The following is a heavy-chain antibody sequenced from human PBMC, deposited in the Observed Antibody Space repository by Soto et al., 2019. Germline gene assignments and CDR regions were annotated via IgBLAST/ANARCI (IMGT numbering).Heavy chain of an antibody. CDR2: ISTYNGNT. D-gene: IGHD6-19*01. Sequence: QVQLVQSGAEVKKPGASLKVSCQASGYSFSDYGIAWVRQAPGLGLAWVGWISTYNGNTNYAQKFQGRVSMTTVTSANTAYMELRSLRSDDTAMYYCARYGYSSGWYLGTGMDVWGQGTPVTVSS. CDR3: ARYGYSSGWYLGTGMDV. CDR1: GYSFSDYG. V-gene: IGHV1-18*04. J-gene: IGHJ6*02.